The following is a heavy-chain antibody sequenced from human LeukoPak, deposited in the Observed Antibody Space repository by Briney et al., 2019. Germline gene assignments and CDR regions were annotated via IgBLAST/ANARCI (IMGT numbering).Heavy chain of an antibody. CDR3: AKENNWNDGRFNYFDY. J-gene: IGHJ4*02. CDR1: GFSFSSYA. D-gene: IGHD1-20*01. Sequence: PGGFLRLSCAASGFSFSSYAMSWVRQAPGKGLEWVSTISGSGTSTYYADSVKGRFTISRDNPKNTLYLQMNSLRAEDTAVYYCAKENNWNDGRFNYFDYWGQGTLVTVSS. V-gene: IGHV3-23*01. CDR2: ISGSGTST.